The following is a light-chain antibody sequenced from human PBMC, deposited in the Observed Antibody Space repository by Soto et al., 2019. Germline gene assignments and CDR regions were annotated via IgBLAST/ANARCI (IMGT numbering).Light chain of an antibody. CDR2: DVS. J-gene: IGLJ3*02. CDR3: CSYSGSYTWV. Sequence: QSALTQPRSVSGSPGQSVTISCTGTSSDVGGYNYVSWYQQHPGKAPKLMLYDVSKWPSGVPDRFSGSKSGNTASLTISGLQAEDEADYYCCSYSGSYTWVFGGGTKLTVL. CDR1: SSDVGGYNY. V-gene: IGLV2-11*01.